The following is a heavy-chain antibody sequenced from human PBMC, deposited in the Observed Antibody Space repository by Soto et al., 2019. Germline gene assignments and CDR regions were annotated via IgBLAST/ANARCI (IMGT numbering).Heavy chain of an antibody. CDR3: ARVIITATGTSGFDS. V-gene: IGHV4-30-4*01. CDR2: VYYSEST. Sequence: QVQLQESGPGLVKPSQTLSLTCTVSGGSIRSSDYYWSWIRQPPGKGLEWIGYVYYSESTYYNPSLQSRGLISIETSKNKFSLTLRSVTAADTAVYYCARVIITATGTSGFDSWGQGTLVTVSS. D-gene: IGHD6-13*01. J-gene: IGHJ4*02. CDR1: GGSIRSSDYY.